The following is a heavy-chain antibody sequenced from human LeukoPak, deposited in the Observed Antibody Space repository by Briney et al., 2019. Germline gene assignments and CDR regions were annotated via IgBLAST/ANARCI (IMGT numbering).Heavy chain of an antibody. J-gene: IGHJ3*01. CDR3: ESLLRGTFDV. CDR1: GLTVSSND. CDR2: LFSGGNT. Sequence: GGSLRLSCAVSGLTVSSNDMHWLRQAPGKGLEWVSVLFSGGNTFYADSVKGRVTISRDNSKNTLYFQMNSLRAEDTAVYYCESLLRGTFDVWGRGTMVTVSS. V-gene: IGHV3-53*01.